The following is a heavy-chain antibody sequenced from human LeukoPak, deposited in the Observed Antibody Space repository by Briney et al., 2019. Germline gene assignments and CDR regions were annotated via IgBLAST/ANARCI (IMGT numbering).Heavy chain of an antibody. J-gene: IGHJ4*02. CDR2: IYTSGST. CDR1: GGSISSYY. D-gene: IGHD3-10*01. CDR3: AREIPYYYASGSYIPL. V-gene: IGHV4-4*07. Sequence: PSETLSLTCTVSGGSISSYYWSWIRQPAGRGLEWIERIYTSGSTNYNPSLKSRVTMSVDTSKNQFSLKLSSVTAADTAVYYCAREIPYYYASGSYIPLWGQGTLVTVSS.